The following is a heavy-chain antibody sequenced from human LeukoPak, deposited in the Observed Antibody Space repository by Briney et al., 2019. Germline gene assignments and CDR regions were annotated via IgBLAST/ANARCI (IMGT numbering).Heavy chain of an antibody. CDR1: GFTFSSYG. J-gene: IGHJ4*02. CDR2: ISHDGSNK. CDR3: AKDTVVTLGYYFDY. Sequence: GGSLRLSCAASGFTFSSYGMHWVRQAPGKGLEWVAGISHDGSNKYYADSVKGRFTISRDNSKNTLDLQMNSLRAEDTAVYYCAKDTVVTLGYYFDYWGQGTLVTVSS. D-gene: IGHD4-23*01. V-gene: IGHV3-30*18.